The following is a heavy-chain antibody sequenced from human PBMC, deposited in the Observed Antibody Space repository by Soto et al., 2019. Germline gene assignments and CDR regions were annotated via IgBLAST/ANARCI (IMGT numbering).Heavy chain of an antibody. V-gene: IGHV4-34*01. D-gene: IGHD6-19*01. CDR2: INHTGRN. CDR3: ARGVSSESQVALDV. Sequence: QVQQQQWGAGLLKPSETLSLSCAVSAEYFSTYYWNWIRQSPGKGLEWMGEINHTGRNNYNQSLKSRVNMSIDMSKNQLSLRLTSVTAADTGVYYCARGVSSESQVALDVWGQRTMVTVSS. CDR1: AEYFSTYY. J-gene: IGHJ3*01.